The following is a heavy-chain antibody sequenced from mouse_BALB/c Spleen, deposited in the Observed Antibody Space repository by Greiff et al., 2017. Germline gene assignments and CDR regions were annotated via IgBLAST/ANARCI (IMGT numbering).Heavy chain of an antibody. V-gene: IGHV5-6*02. CDR3: ARDDYYAMDY. CDR1: GFTFSSYG. Sequence: EVKLEESGGDLVKPGGSLKLSCAASGFTFSSYGMSWVRQTPDKRLEWVATISSGGSYTYYPDSVKGRFTISRDNAKNTLYLQMSSLKSEDTAMYYCARDDYYAMDYWGQGTSVTVSS. J-gene: IGHJ4*01. CDR2: ISSGGSYT.